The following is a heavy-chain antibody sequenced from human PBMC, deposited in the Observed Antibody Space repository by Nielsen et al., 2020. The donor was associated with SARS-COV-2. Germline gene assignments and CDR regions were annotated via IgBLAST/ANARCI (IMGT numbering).Heavy chain of an antibody. V-gene: IGHV1-46*01. Sequence: ASVKVSCKASGYTFTSYYMHWVRQAPGQGLEWMGIINPSGGSTSYAQKFQGRVTMTRDTSTSTAYMELSSLRSEDTAVYYCARDSVVVPAAIALDVWGQGTTVTVSS. CDR2: INPSGGST. CDR3: ARDSVVVPAAIALDV. J-gene: IGHJ6*02. D-gene: IGHD2-2*02. CDR1: GYTFTSYY.